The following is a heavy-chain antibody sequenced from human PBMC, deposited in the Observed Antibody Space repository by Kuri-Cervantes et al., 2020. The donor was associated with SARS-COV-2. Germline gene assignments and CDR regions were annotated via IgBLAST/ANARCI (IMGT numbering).Heavy chain of an antibody. V-gene: IGHV3-48*01. CDR2: ISSSSSTI. D-gene: IGHD3-3*01. Sequence: GESLKISCAASGFTFSSYSMNWVRQAPGKGLEWVSYISSSSSTIYYADSVKGRFTISRDNAKNSLYLQMNSLRAEDTAVYYCASPRYYDFWSGPAEVMDVWGQGTTVTVSS. CDR3: ASPRYYDFWSGPAEVMDV. CDR1: GFTFSSYS. J-gene: IGHJ6*02.